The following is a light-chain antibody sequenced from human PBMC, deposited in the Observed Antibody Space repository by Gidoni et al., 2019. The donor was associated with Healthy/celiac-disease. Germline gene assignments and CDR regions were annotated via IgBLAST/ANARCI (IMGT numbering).Light chain of an antibody. CDR3: QQYDNLSALT. Sequence: DIQMTQSPSSLSAFVGDRVTITCQASQDISNYLNWYQQKPGKAPKLLIYDASNLETGVPSRFSGSGSGTDFTFTISSLQPEDIATYYCQQYDNLSALTFGGGTKVEIK. CDR2: DAS. J-gene: IGKJ4*01. CDR1: QDISNY. V-gene: IGKV1-33*01.